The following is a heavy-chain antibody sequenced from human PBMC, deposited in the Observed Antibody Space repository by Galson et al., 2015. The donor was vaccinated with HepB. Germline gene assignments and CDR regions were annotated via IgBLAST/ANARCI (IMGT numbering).Heavy chain of an antibody. CDR3: ARDSNFDYRPRPGKRGYYYGMDV. CDR1: GFTFSSYA. Sequence: SLRLSCAASGFTFSSYAMHWVRQAPGKGLEWVAVISYDGSNKYYADSVKGRFTISRDNSKNTLYLQMNSLRAEDTAVYYCARDSNFDYRPRPGKRGYYYGMDVWGQGTTVTVSS. J-gene: IGHJ6*02. V-gene: IGHV3-30*04. D-gene: IGHD4-11*01. CDR2: ISYDGSNK.